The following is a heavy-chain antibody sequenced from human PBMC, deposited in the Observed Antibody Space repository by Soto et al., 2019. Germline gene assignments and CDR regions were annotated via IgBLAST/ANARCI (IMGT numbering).Heavy chain of an antibody. CDR1: GGSINGNDYY. J-gene: IGHJ3*02. CDR2: IYDSGTT. D-gene: IGHD3-10*01. V-gene: IGHV4-30-4*01. CDR3: ARGEIRGGFDI. Sequence: QVQLQESGPGLVRPSQTLSLTCTVSGGSINGNDYYWSWIRQSPGKGLEWIGYIYDSGTTLYSPSFRGRVTISGDTSSNHFSLKLTSVTAADTAVYFCARGEIRGGFDIWGQGTMVTVSS.